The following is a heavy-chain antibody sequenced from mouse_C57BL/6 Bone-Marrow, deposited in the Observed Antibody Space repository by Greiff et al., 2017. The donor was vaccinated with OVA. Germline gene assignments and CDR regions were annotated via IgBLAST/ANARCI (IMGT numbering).Heavy chain of an antibody. D-gene: IGHD2-1*01. J-gene: IGHJ2*01. Sequence: QVQLQQPGAELVRPGTSVKLSCKASGYTFTSYWMHWVKQRPGQGLEWIGVIDPSDSYTNYNQKFKGKATLTVDTSSSTAYMQLSSLTSEDSAVYYCALGGNYVPYYFDYWGQGTTLTVSS. CDR2: IDPSDSYT. CDR3: ALGGNYVPYYFDY. V-gene: IGHV1-59*01. CDR1: GYTFTSYW.